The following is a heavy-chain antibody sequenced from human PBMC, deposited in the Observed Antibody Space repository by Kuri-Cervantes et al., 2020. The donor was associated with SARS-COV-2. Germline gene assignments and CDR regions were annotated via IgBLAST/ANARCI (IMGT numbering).Heavy chain of an antibody. CDR3: ARDRDGDNENDH. J-gene: IGHJ4*02. Sequence: SETLSLTCTVSGGSISSSSYYWGWIRQPPGKGLEWIGSIYYSGSTYYNPSLKSRVTISVDTSKNQFSLKLSSVTAADTAVYYCARDRDGDNENDHWGQGTLVTVSS. CDR1: GGSISSSSYY. V-gene: IGHV4-39*07. CDR2: IYYSGST. D-gene: IGHD4/OR15-4a*01.